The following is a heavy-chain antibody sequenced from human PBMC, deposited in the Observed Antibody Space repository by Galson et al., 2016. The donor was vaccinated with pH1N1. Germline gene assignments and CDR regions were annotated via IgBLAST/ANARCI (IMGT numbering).Heavy chain of an antibody. J-gene: IGHJ6*02. CDR3: ATRRPYSISSFAYYYYGMAV. V-gene: IGHV1-69*06. CDR2: IMPVFGTT. CDR1: GGTFNNNA. Sequence: SVKVSCKASGGTFNNNAITWVRQAPGQGLEWMGGIMPVFGTTNYAQKFQDRVTITADTSTSTAYMELRSLRSEDTAVFYCATRRPYSISSFAYYYYGMAVWGRGPTVTVSS. D-gene: IGHD6-6*01.